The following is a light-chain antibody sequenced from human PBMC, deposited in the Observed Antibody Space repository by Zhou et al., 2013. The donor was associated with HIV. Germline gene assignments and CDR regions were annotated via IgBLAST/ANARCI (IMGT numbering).Light chain of an antibody. CDR2: DAS. V-gene: IGKV3-11*01. J-gene: IGKJ1*01. CDR1: QSVSSY. Sequence: IVLTQSPATLSLSPGERATLSCRASQSVSSYLAWYQQKPGQAPRLLIYDASNRATGIPGRFSGSGSGTDFTLTISSLEPEDFAVYYCQQRSNWPGTFGQGTKVGIK. CDR3: QQRSNWPGT.